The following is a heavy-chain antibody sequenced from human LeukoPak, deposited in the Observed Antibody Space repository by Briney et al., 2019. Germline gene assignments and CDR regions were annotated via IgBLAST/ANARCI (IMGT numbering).Heavy chain of an antibody. V-gene: IGHV1-18*01. J-gene: IGHJ5*02. CDR3: ARPLDYSNYVWFDP. CDR1: GYTFTSYG. CDR2: ISAYNGNT. D-gene: IGHD4-11*01. Sequence: ASVKVSCKASGYTFTSYGISWVRQAPGQGLEWMGWISAYNGNTNYAQKLQGRVTMTTDTSTSTAYMELRSLRSDDTAVYYCARPLDYSNYVWFDPWGQGTLVTVSS.